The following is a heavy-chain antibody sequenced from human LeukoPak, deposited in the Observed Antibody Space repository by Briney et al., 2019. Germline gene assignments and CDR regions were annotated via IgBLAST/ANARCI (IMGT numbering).Heavy chain of an antibody. CDR3: ARVSGPGMNEYYHL. CDR2: INSDGSST. Sequence: GGSLRLSCAVSGFTFSNYWMYWARQAPGKRLVWVARINSDGSSTTYADSVKGRFTISRDNAKNTLYLQMNSLRAEDTAVYYCARVSGPGMNEYYHLWGQGTLVTVSS. J-gene: IGHJ4*02. V-gene: IGHV3-74*01. D-gene: IGHD2-2*01. CDR1: GFTFSNYW.